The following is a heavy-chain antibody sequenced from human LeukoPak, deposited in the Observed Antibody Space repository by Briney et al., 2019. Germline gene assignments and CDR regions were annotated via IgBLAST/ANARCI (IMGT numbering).Heavy chain of an antibody. CDR1: GFTFSSYS. V-gene: IGHV3-21*01. D-gene: IGHD2-2*01. J-gene: IGHJ4*02. CDR2: ISSSGSYI. Sequence: GGSLRLSCAASGFTFSSYSMNWVRQAPGKGLEWVSSISSSGSYIYYADSVKGRFTISRDNAKNSLYLQMNSLRAEDTAVYYCARDRGQYCSSTSCRPGSNDYWGQGTLVTVSS. CDR3: ARDRGQYCSSTSCRPGSNDY.